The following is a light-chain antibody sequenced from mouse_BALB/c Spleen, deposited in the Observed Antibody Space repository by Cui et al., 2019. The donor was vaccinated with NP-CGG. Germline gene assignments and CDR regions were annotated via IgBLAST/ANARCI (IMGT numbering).Light chain of an antibody. CDR2: GTN. Sequence: PVLTQEFALPPSPGETVTLTCRSSTGAVTTSNYANWVQEKPDHLFTGLIGGTNNRAPGVPARFSGSLIGDKAALTITGAQTEDEAIYFCALWYSNHWVFGGGTKLTVL. CDR1: TGAVTTSNY. V-gene: IGLV1*01. J-gene: IGLJ1*01. CDR3: ALWYSNHWV.